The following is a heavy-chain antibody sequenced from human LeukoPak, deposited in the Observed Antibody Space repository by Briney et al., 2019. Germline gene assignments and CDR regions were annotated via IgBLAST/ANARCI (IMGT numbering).Heavy chain of an antibody. Sequence: PSETLSLTCTVSGGSISSSSYYWGWIRQPPGKGLEWIGSIYYSGSTYYNPSLKSRVTISVDTSKNQFSLKLSSVTAADTAVYYCARDTRSSALIDWGQGTLVTVSS. D-gene: IGHD1-26*01. CDR3: ARDTRSSALID. J-gene: IGHJ4*02. V-gene: IGHV4-39*07. CDR1: GGSISSSSYY. CDR2: IYYSGST.